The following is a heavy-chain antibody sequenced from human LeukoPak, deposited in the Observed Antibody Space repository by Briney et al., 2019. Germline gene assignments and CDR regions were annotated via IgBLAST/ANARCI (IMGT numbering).Heavy chain of an antibody. Sequence: GGSLRLSCAASGFIVSSNYMTWVRQAPGKGLEWVSILCSAGSTYYADSVRGRFTISRDSSKNTLSLQMNSLRAEDTAVYYCASGEVGVRKYYSDPFHYWGQGTLVTVSS. V-gene: IGHV3-53*01. CDR2: LCSAGST. J-gene: IGHJ4*02. CDR1: GFIVSSNY. CDR3: ASGEVGVRKYYSDPFHY. D-gene: IGHD3-10*01.